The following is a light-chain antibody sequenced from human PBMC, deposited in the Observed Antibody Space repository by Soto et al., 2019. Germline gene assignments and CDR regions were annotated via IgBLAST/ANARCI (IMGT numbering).Light chain of an antibody. Sequence: QSALTQPPSASGSPGQSVTISCTGTSSDVGGYNYVSWYQQHPGKAPKLMIYEVSKRPSGVPDRFSGSKSGNTASLTVSGLQAEDEADYYCSSSAGSNKGVFGGGTKVTVL. CDR3: SSSAGSNKGV. CDR1: SSDVGGYNY. V-gene: IGLV2-8*01. CDR2: EVS. J-gene: IGLJ2*01.